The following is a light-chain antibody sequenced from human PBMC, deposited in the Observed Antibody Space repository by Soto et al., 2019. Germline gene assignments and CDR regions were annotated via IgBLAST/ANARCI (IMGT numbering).Light chain of an antibody. V-gene: IGKV1-33*01. CDR3: QQYDNLPLT. CDR1: QDISNY. CDR2: DAS. Sequence: DIQMTQSPSSLSASVGDRVTITCQASQDISNYLNSYQQKPGKAPKLLIYDASNLETGVPSRFSGSGSGTDFTFTISSLQPEDIATYYCQQYDNLPLTFRGGTKVEIK. J-gene: IGKJ4*01.